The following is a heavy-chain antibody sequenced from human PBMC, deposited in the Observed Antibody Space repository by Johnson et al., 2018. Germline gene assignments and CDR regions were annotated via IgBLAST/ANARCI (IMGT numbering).Heavy chain of an antibody. CDR3: ARDMGYSMDV. CDR1: GISFSNNW. J-gene: IGHJ6*02. Sequence: EVQLVETGGGSVQPGGSLRPSCAASGISFSNNWMHWVRQAPGKGLVWVSQLNRDGSGTNYADFVQGRFTISSDNAEKTVYLQMNSLRADDTAVYYCARDMGYSMDVWGQGTTVTVSS. V-gene: IGHV3-74*01. CDR2: LNRDGSGT. D-gene: IGHD2-15*01.